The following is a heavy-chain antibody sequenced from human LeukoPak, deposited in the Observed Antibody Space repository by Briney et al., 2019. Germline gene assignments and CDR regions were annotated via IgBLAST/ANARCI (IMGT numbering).Heavy chain of an antibody. CDR3: ARVKPNYYDSSAYGTFDI. V-gene: IGHV1-46*01. CDR2: INPSGGST. J-gene: IGHJ3*02. CDR1: GYXFTSYY. D-gene: IGHD3-22*01. Sequence: VASVKVSCKASGYXFTSYYIHWVRQAPGQGLEWMGIINPSGGSTSYAQKFQGRVTMTRDTSTSTVYMELSSLRSEDTAVYYCARVKPNYYDSSAYGTFDIWGQGTMVTVSS.